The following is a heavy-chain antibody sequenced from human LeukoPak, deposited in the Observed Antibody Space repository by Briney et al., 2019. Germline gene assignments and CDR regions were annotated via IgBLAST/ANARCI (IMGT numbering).Heavy chain of an antibody. V-gene: IGHV3-21*04. CDR1: GFTFSSYS. Sequence: PGGSLRLSCAASGFTFSSYSMNWVRQAPGKGLEWVSSISSSSSYIYYADSVKGRFTISRDNAKNSLYLQMNSLRAEDTAVYYCAKKGAATGGLIDYWGPGTLVTVSS. D-gene: IGHD6-13*01. CDR3: AKKGAATGGLIDY. CDR2: ISSSSSYI. J-gene: IGHJ4*02.